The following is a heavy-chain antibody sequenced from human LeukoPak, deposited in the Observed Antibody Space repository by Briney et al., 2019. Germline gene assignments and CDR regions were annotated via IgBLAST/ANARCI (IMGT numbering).Heavy chain of an antibody. CDR3: AKPSSSYYYFYMDV. J-gene: IGHJ6*03. CDR1: GGSFSGFY. V-gene: IGHV4-34*01. CDR2: INHSGST. Sequence: SETLSLTWAVYGGSFSGFYWGWIRQPPGKGREWIGEINHSGSTNYNPSLKSRVTISVDTSKNQISLKLSSVTAADTAVYYCAKPSSSYYYFYMDVWGKGTTVTVSS.